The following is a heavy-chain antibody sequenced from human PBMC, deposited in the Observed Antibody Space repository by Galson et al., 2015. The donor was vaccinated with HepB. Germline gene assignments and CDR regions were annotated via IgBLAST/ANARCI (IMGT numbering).Heavy chain of an antibody. CDR3: ARDLKRWGGGNDAFDV. Sequence: SLRLSCAASGFIFSSYGMHWVRQAPGKGLEWVAVIWYDGTNKYYADSVKGRFIISRDNSKNTLYLQMNSLRAEDTAVYYCARDLKRWGGGNDAFDVWGQGTMVTVSS. J-gene: IGHJ3*01. D-gene: IGHD7-27*01. CDR2: IWYDGTNK. V-gene: IGHV3-33*01. CDR1: GFIFSSYG.